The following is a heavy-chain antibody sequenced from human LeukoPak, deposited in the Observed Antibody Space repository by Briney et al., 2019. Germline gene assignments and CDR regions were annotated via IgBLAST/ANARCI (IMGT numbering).Heavy chain of an antibody. CDR2: INPNSGGT. Sequence: ASVKVSCKASGYTFSDYYIHWERQAPGQGLEWMGPINPNSGGTNYAQKFQGRVTMTRDTSISTAYMELSRLRSDDTALYYCARAGVCDYSDTSGYHNGAFDIWGQGTMVTVSS. V-gene: IGHV1-2*06. J-gene: IGHJ3*02. CDR1: GYTFSDYY. D-gene: IGHD3-22*01. CDR3: ARAGVCDYSDTSGYHNGAFDI.